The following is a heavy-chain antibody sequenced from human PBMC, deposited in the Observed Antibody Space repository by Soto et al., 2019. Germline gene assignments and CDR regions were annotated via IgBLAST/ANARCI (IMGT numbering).Heavy chain of an antibody. CDR3: ARIGSTESRRSTGGFAD. D-gene: IGHD6-6*01. V-gene: IGHV1-2*04. CDR2: INPNSGVT. Sequence: ASVKLSRNAFGYTFTGCYMHCVRHAPGQGLEWMGWINPNSGVTNYAQKFQGWVTMTRYTSISTAYMELSRLRSDDTAVYYFARIGSTESRRSTGGFADWGQGTLV. J-gene: IGHJ4*02. CDR1: GYTFTGCY.